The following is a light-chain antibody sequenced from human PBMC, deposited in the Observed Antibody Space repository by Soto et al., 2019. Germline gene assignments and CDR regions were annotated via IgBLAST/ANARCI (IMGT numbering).Light chain of an antibody. CDR2: DTS. CDR3: QHYNIWPHMLA. V-gene: IGKV3-15*01. J-gene: IGKJ4*01. Sequence: DIVLTQSPATLSASPGKRATLSCRASQSVSSNLAWYQQKPGQAPRLLIYDTSTRSTDIPARFSVSGSGTEFTLTISSLQSEDFAVYYCQHYNIWPHMLAFGGGTKVEI. CDR1: QSVSSN.